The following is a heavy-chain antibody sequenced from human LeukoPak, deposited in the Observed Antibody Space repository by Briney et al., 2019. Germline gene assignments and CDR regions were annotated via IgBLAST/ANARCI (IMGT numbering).Heavy chain of an antibody. CDR1: GGSISSYY. D-gene: IGHD6-19*01. CDR3: AREQWLEGGDAFDI. J-gene: IGHJ3*02. CDR2: IYTSGST. Sequence: SETLSLTCTVSGGSISSYYWSWIRQPAGKGLEWIGRIYTSGSTNYNPSLKSRVTISVDTSKNQFSLKLSSVTAADTAVYYCAREQWLEGGDAFDIWGQGTMVTVSS. V-gene: IGHV4-4*07.